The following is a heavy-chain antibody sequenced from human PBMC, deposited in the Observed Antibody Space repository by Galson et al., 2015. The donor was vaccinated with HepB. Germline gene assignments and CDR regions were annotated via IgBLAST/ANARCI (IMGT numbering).Heavy chain of an antibody. D-gene: IGHD3-10*01. CDR2: IDWDDDK. V-gene: IGHV2-70*11. CDR3: ARISLGGSLIDY. J-gene: IGHJ4*02. Sequence: PALVTPTQTLTLTCTFSGFSLSTSGMCVSWIRQPPGKALEWLARIDWDDDKYYSTSLKTRLTISKDTSKNQVVLTMTNMDPVDTATYYCARISLGGSLIDYWGQGTLVTVSS. CDR1: GFSLSTSGMC.